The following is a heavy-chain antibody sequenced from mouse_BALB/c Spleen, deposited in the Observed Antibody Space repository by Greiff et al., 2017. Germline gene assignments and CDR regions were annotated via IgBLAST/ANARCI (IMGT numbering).Heavy chain of an antibody. J-gene: IGHJ2*01. CDR3: ARNWYYFDY. V-gene: IGHV5-12-1*01. Sequence: EVKLMESGGGLVKPGGSLKLSCAASGFAFSSYDMSWVRQTPEKRLEWVAYISSGGGSTYYPDTVKGRFTISRDNAKNTLYLQMSSLKSEDTAMYYCARNWYYFDYWGQGTTLTVSS. D-gene: IGHD4-1*01. CDR2: ISSGGGST. CDR1: GFAFSSYD.